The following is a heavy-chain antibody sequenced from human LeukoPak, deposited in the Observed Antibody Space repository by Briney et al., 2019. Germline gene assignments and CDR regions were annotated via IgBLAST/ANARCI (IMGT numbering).Heavy chain of an antibody. CDR3: ARTCSGGSCYPYNWFDP. V-gene: IGHV4-59*08. CDR1: GGXISSYY. Sequence: SETLSLTCTVSGGXISSYYCSWIRQPPGKGLEWIGYIYYSGSTNYNPSLKSRVTISVDTSKNQFSLKLSSVTAADTAVYYCARTCSGGSCYPYNWFDPWGQGTLVTVSS. D-gene: IGHD2-15*01. CDR2: IYYSGST. J-gene: IGHJ5*02.